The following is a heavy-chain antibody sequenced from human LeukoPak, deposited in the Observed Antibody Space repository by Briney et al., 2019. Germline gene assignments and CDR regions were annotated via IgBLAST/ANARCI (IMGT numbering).Heavy chain of an antibody. J-gene: IGHJ4*02. Sequence: PGGSLRLSCAASGFTFSSHWMHWVRQAPGKGLVWVSRINSDGSSTSYADSVKGRFTISRDNAMNTLYLQMNSLRAEDTAVYYCASARSSVAGHGNGYWGQGTLVTVSS. D-gene: IGHD6-19*01. CDR3: ASARSSVAGHGNGY. CDR2: INSDGSST. CDR1: GFTFSSHW. V-gene: IGHV3-74*01.